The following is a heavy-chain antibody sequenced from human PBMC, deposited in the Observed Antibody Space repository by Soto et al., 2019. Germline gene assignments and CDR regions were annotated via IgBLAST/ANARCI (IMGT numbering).Heavy chain of an antibody. CDR2: ISVSGNII. J-gene: IGHJ4*02. D-gene: IGHD2-2*01. V-gene: IGHV3-48*03. CDR3: VRDTMRASAAASLDY. Sequence: PGGSLRLSCAASGFTFSTYEFNWVGQAPGRGLEWISYISVSGNIIKYAESVKGRFTISRDNADNSLHLHMSNLRVDDTALYFCVRDTMRASAAASLDYWGQGTQVTVSS. CDR1: GFTFSTYE.